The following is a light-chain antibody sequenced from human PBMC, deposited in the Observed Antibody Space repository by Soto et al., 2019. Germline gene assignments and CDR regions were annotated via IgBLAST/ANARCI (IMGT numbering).Light chain of an antibody. V-gene: IGLV7-43*01. Sequence: QAVVTQEPSLTVFPGGTATLTCASSTGAVTSGNYPNWLQQKPGQAPRPLIYSTSNKHSWTPARFSGSLLGGKAALTLSGVQPEDEADYYCLLSYGGAWVFGGGTKLTVL. CDR3: LLSYGGAWV. CDR2: STS. J-gene: IGLJ3*02. CDR1: TGAVTSGNY.